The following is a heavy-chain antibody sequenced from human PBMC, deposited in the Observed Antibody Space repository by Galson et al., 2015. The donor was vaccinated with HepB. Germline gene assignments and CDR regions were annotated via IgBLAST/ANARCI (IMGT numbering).Heavy chain of an antibody. CDR1: GFTFSSYG. CDR2: ISYDGSNK. Sequence: SLRLSCAASGFTFSSYGMHWVRQAPGKGLEWVAVISYDGSNKYYADSVKGRFTISRDNSKNTLYLQMNSLRAEDTAVYYCARDFSGPDFAAFDIWGQGTMVTVSS. V-gene: IGHV3-30*03. CDR3: ARDFSGPDFAAFDI. D-gene: IGHD6-19*01. J-gene: IGHJ3*02.